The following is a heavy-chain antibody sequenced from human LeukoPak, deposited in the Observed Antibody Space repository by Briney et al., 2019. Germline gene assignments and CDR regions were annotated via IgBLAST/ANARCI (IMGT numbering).Heavy chain of an antibody. V-gene: IGHV3-33*01. J-gene: IGHJ4*02. Sequence: PGGSLRLSCAASGFTFSSYGMHWVRQAPGKGMEWVAVIWYDGSNKYYAGSVKGRFTISRDNSKTTLYLQMNSLRAEDTAVYYCARDYCSGSSCYSDYWCQGTLVTVSS. D-gene: IGHD2-15*01. CDR1: GFTFSSYG. CDR2: IWYDGSNK. CDR3: ARDYCSGSSCYSDY.